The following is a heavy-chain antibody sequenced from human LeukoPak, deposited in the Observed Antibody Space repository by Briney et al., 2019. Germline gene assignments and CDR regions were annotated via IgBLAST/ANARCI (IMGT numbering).Heavy chain of an antibody. D-gene: IGHD5-24*01. V-gene: IGHV4-61*02. CDR2: IYTSGST. CDR3: ARVLPIDGMADY. J-gene: IGHJ4*02. CDR1: GGSISSGSYY. Sequence: SSETLSLTCTVSGGSISSGSYYWSWIRQPAGKGLEWIGRIYTSGSTNYNPSLKSRVTISVDTSKNQFPLKLSSVTAADTAVYYCARVLPIDGMADYWGQGTLVTASS.